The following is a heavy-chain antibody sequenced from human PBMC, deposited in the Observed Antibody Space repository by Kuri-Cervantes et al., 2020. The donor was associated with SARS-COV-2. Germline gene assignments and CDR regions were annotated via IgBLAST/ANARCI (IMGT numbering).Heavy chain of an antibody. CDR2: ISSSGSTI. Sequence: GGSLRLSCAASGFTFDDYGMSWVRQAPGKGLEWVSYISSSGSTIYYADSVKGQFTISRDNAKNSLYLQMNSLRAEDTAVYYCARVVIPAALDYWGQGTLVTVSS. V-gene: IGHV3-48*03. D-gene: IGHD2-2*01. CDR3: ARVVIPAALDY. J-gene: IGHJ4*02. CDR1: GFTFDDYG.